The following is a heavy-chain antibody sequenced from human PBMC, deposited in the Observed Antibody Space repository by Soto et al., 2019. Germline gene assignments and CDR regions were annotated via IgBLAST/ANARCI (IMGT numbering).Heavy chain of an antibody. CDR2: IYNSGST. J-gene: IGHJ4*02. CDR1: GGSISSYY. Sequence: QVQLRESGPGLVKPSETLSLTCTVSGGSISSYYWSWIRQPPGKGLEWIGYIYNSGSTNYNPSLKSRVTISVDTSENQFSLKLSSVTAADTAVYYCARTDSGSYGDHFDYWGQGALVTVSS. V-gene: IGHV4-59*01. CDR3: ARTDSGSYGDHFDY. D-gene: IGHD1-26*01.